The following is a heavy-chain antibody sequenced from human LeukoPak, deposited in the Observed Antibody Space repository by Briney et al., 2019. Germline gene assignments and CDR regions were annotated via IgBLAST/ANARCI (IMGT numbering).Heavy chain of an antibody. J-gene: IGHJ6*03. CDR3: ARHRDFGRDYYYYYYMDV. V-gene: IGHV5-51*01. Sequence: GESLKISCKGSGYSFINYWIGWVRQMPGKGLEWMGIIYPDDSDIRYSPSLQGQVTISADKSISTAYLQWSSLKASDTAMYYCARHRDFGRDYYYYYYMDVWGKGTTVTVSS. CDR2: IYPDDSDI. D-gene: IGHD3-10*01. CDR1: GYSFINYW.